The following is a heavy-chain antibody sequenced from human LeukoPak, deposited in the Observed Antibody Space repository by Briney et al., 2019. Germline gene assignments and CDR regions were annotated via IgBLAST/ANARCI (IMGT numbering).Heavy chain of an antibody. CDR3: ARGRGSWSSNFDY. V-gene: IGHV4-59*01. D-gene: IGHD6-13*01. Sequence: PSETLSLTCTVSGGSISSYYWSWIRQPPGKGLEWIGYIYYSGSTNYNPSLKSRVTISVDTSKNQFSLKLSSVTAADTAVYYCARGRGSWSSNFDYWGLGTLVTVSS. J-gene: IGHJ4*02. CDR1: GGSISSYY. CDR2: IYYSGST.